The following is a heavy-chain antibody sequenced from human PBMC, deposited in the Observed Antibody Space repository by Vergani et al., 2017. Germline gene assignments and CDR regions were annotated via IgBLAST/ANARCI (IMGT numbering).Heavy chain of an antibody. V-gene: IGHV3-23*04. CDR1: GLVFSDYT. CDR3: VRGGLATIYNWFDP. J-gene: IGHJ5*01. D-gene: IGHD5-24*01. CDR2: ISGSATGGVT. Sequence: EVQLVESGGDLAQPGGSLTLSCVAYGLVFSDYTMSWVRQAPGRGLEWVSIISGSATGGVTYVADSVKGRFTITRDNAKKFIYLQMNSLRADDTAVYYCVRGGLATIYNWFDPWGQGTRVTVSS.